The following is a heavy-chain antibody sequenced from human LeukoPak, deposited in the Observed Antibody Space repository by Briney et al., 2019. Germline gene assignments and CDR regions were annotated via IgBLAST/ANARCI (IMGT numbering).Heavy chain of an antibody. D-gene: IGHD5-12*01. J-gene: IGHJ4*02. Sequence: GGSLRLSCIASAFTFSSFGMNWVGQAPGKGLEWVSSISSSESFIYYADSVKGRFTISRDNAKNSLYLQMNRLRAEDTAMYYCARDSDGGYDTPFDYWGQGTLVTVSS. CDR1: AFTFSSFG. CDR3: ARDSDGGYDTPFDY. V-gene: IGHV3-21*01. CDR2: ISSSESFI.